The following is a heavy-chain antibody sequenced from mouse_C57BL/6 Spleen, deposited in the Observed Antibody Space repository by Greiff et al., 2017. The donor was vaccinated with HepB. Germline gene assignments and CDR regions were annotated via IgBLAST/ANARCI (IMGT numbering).Heavy chain of an antibody. CDR1: GYTFTDYE. Sequence: QVQPKQSGAELVRPGASVTLSCKASGYTFTDYEMHWVKQTPVHGLEWIGAIDPETGGTAYNQKFKGKAILTADKSSSTAYMELRSLTSEDSAVYYCTRSSTVVATDYAMDYWGQGTSVTVSS. CDR3: TRSSTVVATDYAMDY. D-gene: IGHD1-1*01. CDR2: IDPETGGT. J-gene: IGHJ4*01. V-gene: IGHV1-15*01.